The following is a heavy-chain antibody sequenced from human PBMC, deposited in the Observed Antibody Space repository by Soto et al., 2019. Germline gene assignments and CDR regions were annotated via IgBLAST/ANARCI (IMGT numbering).Heavy chain of an antibody. CDR2: IIPIFGTA. J-gene: IGHJ6*02. CDR3: ARERYCSGGSCYLSYYYAMDV. Sequence: ASVKVSCKASGGTFSSYAISWVRQAPGQGLEWMGGIIPIFGTANYAQKFQGRVTITADESTSTAYMELSSLRSEDTAVYYCARERYCSGGSCYLSYYYAMDVWGQGTTVTVSS. CDR1: GGTFSSYA. D-gene: IGHD2-15*01. V-gene: IGHV1-69*13.